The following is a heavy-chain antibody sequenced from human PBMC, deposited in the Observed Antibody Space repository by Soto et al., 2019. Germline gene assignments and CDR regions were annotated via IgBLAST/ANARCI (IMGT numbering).Heavy chain of an antibody. D-gene: IGHD3-10*01. CDR2: INPNSGGT. V-gene: IGHV1-2*02. CDR1: GYTFTGYY. Sequence: ASVKVSCKASGYTFTGYYMHWVRQAPGQGLEWMGWINPNSGGTNYAQKFQGRVTMTRDTSISTAYMELSRLRSDDTAVYYCARDGTGGSGSYYGYYCGMDVRGQGTTVTVSS. CDR3: ARDGTGGSGSYYGYYCGMDV. J-gene: IGHJ6*02.